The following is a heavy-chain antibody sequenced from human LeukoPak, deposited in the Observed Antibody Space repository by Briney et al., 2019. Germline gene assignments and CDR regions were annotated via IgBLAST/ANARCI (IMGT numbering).Heavy chain of an antibody. Sequence: PSQTLSLTCAVSGGSISSGGYSWSWIRQPPGKGLEWIGYIYHSGSTYYNPSLKSRVTISVDRSKNQFSLKLSSVTAADTAVYYCARGNDYVGAFDIRGQGTMVTVSS. CDR2: IYHSGST. D-gene: IGHD4-17*01. J-gene: IGHJ3*02. CDR3: ARGNDYVGAFDI. CDR1: GGSISSGGYS. V-gene: IGHV4-30-2*01.